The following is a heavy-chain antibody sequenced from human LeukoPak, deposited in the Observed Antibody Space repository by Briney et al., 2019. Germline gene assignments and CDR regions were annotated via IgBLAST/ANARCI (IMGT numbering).Heavy chain of an antibody. J-gene: IGHJ4*02. CDR2: ISWTSSSM. Sequence: GRSLRLSCAASGFTFDDYTMHWVRQAPGKGLEWVSGISWTSSSMGYADSVKGRFTISRDNAKNSLYLQMNSLRAEDTALYYCAKGSGGYYDSSGYYLLSRGQGTLVTVSS. CDR1: GFTFDDYT. CDR3: AKGSGGYYDSSGYYLLS. V-gene: IGHV3-9*01. D-gene: IGHD3-22*01.